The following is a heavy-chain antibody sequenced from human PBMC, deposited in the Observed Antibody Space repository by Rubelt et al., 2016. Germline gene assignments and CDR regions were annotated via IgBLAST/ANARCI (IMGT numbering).Heavy chain of an antibody. D-gene: IGHD3-22*01. CDR3: ARFAIGGHSSGYLFDY. CDR2: INPNSVGT. J-gene: IGHJ4*02. Sequence: QVQLVQSGAEVKKPGASVKVSCKASGYTFTGYYMHWVRQAPGQGLEWMGWINPNSVGTNYAQKFQGRGTMTRDTSISTAYMELSRLRSDDTAVYYCARFAIGGHSSGYLFDYWGQGTLVTVSS. V-gene: IGHV1-2*02. CDR1: GYTFTGYY.